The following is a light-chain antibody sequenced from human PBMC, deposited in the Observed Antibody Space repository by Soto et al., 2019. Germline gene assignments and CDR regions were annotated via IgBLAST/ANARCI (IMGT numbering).Light chain of an antibody. Sequence: QAVVTQPPSVSGAPGQRVTISCTGSSSNIGAGYDVHWYQQLPGTAPKLLIYGSSNRPSGVPDRFSGSQSGTSASLAITGLQAEDEADYYCQSYDSSLSSWMFGGGTKLTVL. V-gene: IGLV1-40*01. CDR1: SSNIGAGYD. CDR2: GSS. CDR3: QSYDSSLSSWM. J-gene: IGLJ3*02.